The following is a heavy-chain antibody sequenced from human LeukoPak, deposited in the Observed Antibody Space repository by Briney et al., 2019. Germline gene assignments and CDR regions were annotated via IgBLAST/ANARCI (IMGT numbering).Heavy chain of an antibody. CDR1: GGSISSGGYS. V-gene: IGHV4-30-2*01. J-gene: IGHJ5*02. CDR3: ARGPLDIVATIGWFDP. D-gene: IGHD5-12*01. CDR2: IYYSGST. Sequence: SQTLSLTCAVSGGSISSGGYSWGWIRQPPGKGLEWIGYIYYSGSTYYNPSLKSRVTISVDRSKNQFSLKLSSVTAADTAVYYCARGPLDIVATIGWFDPWGQGTLVTVSS.